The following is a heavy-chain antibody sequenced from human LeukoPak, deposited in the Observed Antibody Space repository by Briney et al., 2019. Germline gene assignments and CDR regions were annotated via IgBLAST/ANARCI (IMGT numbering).Heavy chain of an antibody. CDR2: IYCSGTT. CDR1: GGSISSVDDY. J-gene: IGHJ5*02. CDR3: ARHDYGDYGWFDP. D-gene: IGHD4-17*01. Sequence: SETLSLTCTVSGGSISSVDDYWSWIRQPPGKGLEWIGYIYCSGTTYYNPSLKSRVSISVDTSKNQFSLKLRSVTAADTAVYYCARHDYGDYGWFDPWGQGTLVTVSS. V-gene: IGHV4-30-4*01.